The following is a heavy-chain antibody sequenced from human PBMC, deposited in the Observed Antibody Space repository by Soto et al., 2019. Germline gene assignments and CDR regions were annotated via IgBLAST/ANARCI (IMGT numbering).Heavy chain of an antibody. CDR2: INPRGGST. CDR3: ACNFGYCSSTSCSDY. D-gene: IGHD2-2*03. V-gene: IGHV1-46*01. CDR1: GYTLTNYY. Sequence: QVQLVQSGAELKKPGASVKVSCKASGYTLTNYYVHWVRQAPGQGLEWMGIINPRGGSTSYAQKFHGRVTMTRDTSTNTVYVELNSLRTEDTAVYYCACNFGYCSSTSCSDYWGQGTLVTVSS. J-gene: IGHJ4*02.